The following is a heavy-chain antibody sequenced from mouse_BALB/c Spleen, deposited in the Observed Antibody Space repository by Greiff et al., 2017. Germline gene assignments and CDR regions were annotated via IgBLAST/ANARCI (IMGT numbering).Heavy chain of an antibody. CDR2: IDPENGNT. J-gene: IGHJ3*01. Sequence: VQLKESGAELVRPGALVKLSCKASGFNIKDYYMHWVKQRPEQGLEWIGWIDPENGNTIYDPKFQGKASITADTSSNTAYLQLSSLTSEDTAVYYCAMDLPFAYWGQGTLVTVSA. CDR1: GFNIKDYY. CDR3: AMDLPFAY. V-gene: IGHV14-1*02.